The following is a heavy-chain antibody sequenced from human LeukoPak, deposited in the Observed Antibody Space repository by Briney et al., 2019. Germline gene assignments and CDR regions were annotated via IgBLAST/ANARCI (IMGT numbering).Heavy chain of an antibody. CDR1: GDSISTYY. D-gene: IGHD3-9*01. Sequence: SETLSLTCTVSGDSISTYYWTWIRQPPGKGLEWIGDINYSGSTNYNPSLKSRVTISVDTSKNQFSLKLSSVTAADTAVYYCARGRRYGNWFDPWGQGTLVTVSS. CDR3: ARGRRYGNWFDP. J-gene: IGHJ5*02. V-gene: IGHV4-59*12. CDR2: INYSGST.